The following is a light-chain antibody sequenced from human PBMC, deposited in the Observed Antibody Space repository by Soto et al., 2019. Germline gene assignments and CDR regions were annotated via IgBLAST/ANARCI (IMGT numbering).Light chain of an antibody. J-gene: IGKJ4*01. CDR2: DAS. Sequence: EVVLTQSPATLSLSPGEGATLSCRASQSVSSYLAWYQQKPDQAPRLLIYDASNRATGIPARFSGSGSGTDFTLTISGLEAEDYAVYYCQQHSTWPPASGGGTKVEIK. CDR3: QQHSTWPPA. CDR1: QSVSSY. V-gene: IGKV3-11*01.